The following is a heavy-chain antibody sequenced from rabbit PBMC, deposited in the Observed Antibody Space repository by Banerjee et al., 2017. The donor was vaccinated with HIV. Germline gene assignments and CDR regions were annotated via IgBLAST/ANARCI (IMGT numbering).Heavy chain of an antibody. CDR2: IDPVVGST. CDR3: ARDLAAVTGWNFGL. CDR1: GFDFRRYY. V-gene: IGHV1S7*01. J-gene: IGHJ4*01. Sequence: QLKETGGGLVQPGGSLTLSCKASGFDFRRYYMSWVRQAPGMGLEWIGYIDPVVGSTYYATWVNGRFTISSHNAQNTLYLQLNSLTVADTATYFCARDLAAVTGWNFGLWGQGTLVTVS. D-gene: IGHD7-1*01.